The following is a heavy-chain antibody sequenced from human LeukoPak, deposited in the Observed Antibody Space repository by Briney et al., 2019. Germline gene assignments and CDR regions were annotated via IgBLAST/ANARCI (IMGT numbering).Heavy chain of an antibody. CDR2: IYYSGST. CDR3: ARNGAGYPEYYYYMDV. Sequence: SETLSLTCTVSGGSISSSSYYWGWIRQPPGKGLEWIGSIYYSGSTYYNPSLKSRVTISVDTSKNQFSLKLSSVTAADTAVYYCARNGAGYPEYYYYMDVWGKGTTVTISS. D-gene: IGHD2-8*01. V-gene: IGHV4-39*01. CDR1: GGSISSSSYY. J-gene: IGHJ6*03.